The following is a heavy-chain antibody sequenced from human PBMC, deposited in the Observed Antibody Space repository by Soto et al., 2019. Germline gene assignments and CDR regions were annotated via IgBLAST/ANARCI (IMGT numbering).Heavy chain of an antibody. J-gene: IGHJ6*02. D-gene: IGHD2-15*01. Sequence: GGSLRLSCAVSGFTFSSHTINWVRQAPGKGLEWVSSISGSGDYIFYADAVRGRFTLSRDNAKNSLYLQMNSLRAEDTAVYNCARVGVVVVGGTYYYHGMDVWGQGTTVTSP. CDR1: GFTFSSHT. CDR3: ARVGVVVVGGTYYYHGMDV. CDR2: ISGSGDYI. V-gene: IGHV3-21*01.